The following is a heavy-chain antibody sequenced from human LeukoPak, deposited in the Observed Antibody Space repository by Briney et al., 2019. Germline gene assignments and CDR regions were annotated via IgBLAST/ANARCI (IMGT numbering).Heavy chain of an antibody. CDR2: ISYDGSNK. Sequence: GRSLRLSCAASGFTFSSYGMHWVRQAPGKGLEWVAVISYDGSNKYYADSVKGRFTISRDNSKNTLYLQMNSLRAEDTAVYYCAKLYSSGSFDYWGQRTLVTVSS. V-gene: IGHV3-30*18. J-gene: IGHJ4*02. D-gene: IGHD6-19*01. CDR3: AKLYSSGSFDY. CDR1: GFTFSSYG.